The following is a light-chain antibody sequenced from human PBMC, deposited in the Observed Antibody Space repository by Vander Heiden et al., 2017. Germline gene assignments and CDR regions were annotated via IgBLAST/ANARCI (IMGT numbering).Light chain of an antibody. CDR3: QQFNSYPFT. Sequence: AIQLTQSPSSLSAPAGDRVTITCRPSQGISSALAWYQQQPGKGPKLLIYDASSLESGVPSRFSGSGSGTDFTLTISSLQPEDVAAYYCQQFNSYPFTFGPGTKVDIK. CDR1: QGISSA. CDR2: DAS. J-gene: IGKJ3*01. V-gene: IGKV1-13*02.